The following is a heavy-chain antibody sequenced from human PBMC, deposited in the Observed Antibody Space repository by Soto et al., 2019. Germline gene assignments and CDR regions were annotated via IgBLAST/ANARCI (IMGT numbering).Heavy chain of an antibody. CDR2: IMPIFGTR. CDR1: GGTFSSYA. CDR3: AGALGFGGGMDV. D-gene: IGHD3-10*01. J-gene: IGHJ6*02. V-gene: IGHV1-69*12. Sequence: QDQLVQSGAEVKKPGSSVKVSCKASGGTFSSYAFNWVRQAPGQGLEWMGGIMPIFGTRKYGQKFQDRVTITGDESTTTACMELRSLRCEDTAIYSCAGALGFGGGMDVWGQGTTVSVSS.